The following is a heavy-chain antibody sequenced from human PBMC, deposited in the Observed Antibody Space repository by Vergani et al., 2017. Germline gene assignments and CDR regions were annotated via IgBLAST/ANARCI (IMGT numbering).Heavy chain of an antibody. D-gene: IGHD3-16*01. V-gene: IGHV4-61*02. CDR2: IYTSGST. Sequence: QVQLQESGPGLVKPSQTLSLTCTVSGGSISRGSCYWSWLRQPAGKGLEWIGRIYTSGSTNYNPSLKSRVTISVDTSKNQFSLKLRSVTAADTAVYYCAGDKEGVYFDYGGQGTLVTVSS. CDR3: AGDKEGVYFDY. J-gene: IGHJ4*02. CDR1: GGSISRGSCY.